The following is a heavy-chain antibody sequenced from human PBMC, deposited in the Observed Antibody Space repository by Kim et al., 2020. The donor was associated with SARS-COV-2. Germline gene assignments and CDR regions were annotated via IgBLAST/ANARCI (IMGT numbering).Heavy chain of an antibody. Sequence: GGSLRLSCAASGFTFSSYAMHWVRQAPGKGLEWVAVISYDGSNKYYADSVKGRFTISRDNSKNTLYLQMNSLRAEDTAVYYCAREAFLYSSSWHRMDVWG. CDR1: GFTFSSYA. CDR3: AREAFLYSSSWHRMDV. D-gene: IGHD6-13*01. CDR2: ISYDGSNK. J-gene: IGHJ6*03. V-gene: IGHV3-30-3*01.